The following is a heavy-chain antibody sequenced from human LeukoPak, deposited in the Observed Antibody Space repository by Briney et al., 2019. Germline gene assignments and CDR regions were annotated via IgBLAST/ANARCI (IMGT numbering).Heavy chain of an antibody. CDR2: ISYDGSNK. CDR3: ARSPYVVPVLFDY. D-gene: IGHD2-2*01. J-gene: IGHJ4*02. CDR1: GFTFGSYA. V-gene: IGHV3-30-3*01. Sequence: GGSLRLSCAASGFTFGSYAMHWVRQAPGKGLEWVAVISYDGSNKYYADPVKGRFTISRDNSKNTLYLQMNSLRAEDTAVYYCARSPYVVPVLFDYWGQGTLVTVSS.